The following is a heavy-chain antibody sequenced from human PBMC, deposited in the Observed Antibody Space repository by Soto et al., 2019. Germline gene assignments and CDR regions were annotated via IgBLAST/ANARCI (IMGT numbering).Heavy chain of an antibody. CDR1: GFTFTSSA. CDR3: AAGLYGGNMFDY. V-gene: IGHV1-58*01. J-gene: IGHJ4*02. CDR2: IVVGSGNT. Sequence: ASVKVSCKASGFTFTSSAVQWVRQARGQRLEWIGWIVVGSGNTNYALKFQERVTITRDMSTSTAYMELSSLRSEDTAVYYCAAGLYGGNMFDYWGQGTLVTVSS. D-gene: IGHD2-15*01.